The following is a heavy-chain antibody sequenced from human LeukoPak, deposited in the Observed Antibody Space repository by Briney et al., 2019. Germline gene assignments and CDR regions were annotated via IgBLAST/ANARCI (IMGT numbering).Heavy chain of an antibody. J-gene: IGHJ4*02. CDR2: LYSSGST. D-gene: IGHD5-12*01. CDR3: ARSGSGYLRYYFDY. CDR1: GGSISSSSYY. V-gene: IGHV4-39*07. Sequence: SETLSLTCTVSGGSISSSSYYWGWIRQPPGKGLEWIGSLYSSGSTYYNPSLKSRVTISVDTSKDQFSLKLSSVTAADTAVYYCARSGSGYLRYYFDYWGQGTLVTVSS.